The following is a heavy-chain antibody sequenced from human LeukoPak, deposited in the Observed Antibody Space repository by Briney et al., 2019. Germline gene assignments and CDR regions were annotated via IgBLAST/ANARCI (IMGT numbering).Heavy chain of an antibody. D-gene: IGHD3-3*01. CDR2: IYTSGST. Sequence: SETLSLACTVSGGSISSGSYYWSWIRQPAGKGLEWIGRIYTSGSTNYNPSLKSRVTIPVDTSKNQFSLKLSSVTAADTAVYYCARGLVLSDDFWSGYSTQFDYWGQGTLVTVSS. CDR1: GGSISSGSYY. J-gene: IGHJ4*02. CDR3: ARGLVLSDDFWSGYSTQFDY. V-gene: IGHV4-61*02.